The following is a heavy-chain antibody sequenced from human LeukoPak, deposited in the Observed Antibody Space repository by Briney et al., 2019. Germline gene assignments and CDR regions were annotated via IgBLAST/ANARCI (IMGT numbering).Heavy chain of an antibody. CDR1: GFSFRDYP. V-gene: IGHV3-30*18. Sequence: GGSLRLSCEAAGFSFRDYPMGWVRRAPGKGLEWGAVISYDGSNKYYADSVKGRFTISRDNSKNTLYLQMNSLRAEDTAVYYCAKDRSASRSPVDYWGQGTLVTVSS. CDR2: ISYDGSNK. J-gene: IGHJ4*02. CDR3: AKDRSASRSPVDY.